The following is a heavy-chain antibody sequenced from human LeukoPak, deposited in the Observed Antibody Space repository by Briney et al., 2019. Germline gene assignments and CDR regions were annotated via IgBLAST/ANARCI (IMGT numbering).Heavy chain of an antibody. D-gene: IGHD3-22*01. CDR3: ARDWGYYYDTPYYYGMDV. Sequence: GGSLRLSCAASGFTFDDYAMHWVRQAPGKGLEWVSGISWNSGSIGYADSVKGRFTISRDNAKNSLYLQMNSLRAEDTAVYYCARDWGYYYDTPYYYGMDVWGQGTTVTVSS. CDR2: ISWNSGSI. J-gene: IGHJ6*02. CDR1: GFTFDDYA. V-gene: IGHV3-9*01.